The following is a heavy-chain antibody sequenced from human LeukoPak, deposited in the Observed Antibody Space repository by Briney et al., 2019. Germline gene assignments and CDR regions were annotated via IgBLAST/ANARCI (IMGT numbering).Heavy chain of an antibody. CDR2: ISHSGGGT. D-gene: IGHD4-17*01. V-gene: IGHV3-23*01. J-gene: IGHJ4*02. Sequence: PGGSLRLSCAASGFTFTDYAMSWVRQAPEKGLEWVSTISHSGGGTYYAESVKGRFTISRDNSKNTVYLQMNSLRAEDTAVYYRARERAYGDPGTLDYWGQGTLVTVSS. CDR3: ARERAYGDPGTLDY. CDR1: GFTFTDYA.